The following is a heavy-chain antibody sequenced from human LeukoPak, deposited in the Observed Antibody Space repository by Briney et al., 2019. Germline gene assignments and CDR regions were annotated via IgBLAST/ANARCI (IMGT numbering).Heavy chain of an antibody. J-gene: IGHJ6*02. D-gene: IGHD3-3*01. Sequence: NPSETLSLTCAVYGGSFSGYYWSWIRQPPGKGLEWIGEINHSGSTNYNPSLKSRVTISVDTSKNQFSLKLSSVTAADTAVYYWARLLRFFGTGYYYGMDVWGQGTTVTVSS. CDR1: GGSFSGYY. V-gene: IGHV4-34*01. CDR2: INHSGST. CDR3: ARLLRFFGTGYYYGMDV.